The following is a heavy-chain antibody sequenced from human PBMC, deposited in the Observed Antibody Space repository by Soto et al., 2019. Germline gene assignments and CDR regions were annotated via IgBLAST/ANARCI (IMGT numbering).Heavy chain of an antibody. V-gene: IGHV4-34*01. D-gene: IGHD4-4*01. CDR1: GGSFSGYY. CDR2: INHSGST. Sequence: SETLSLTCAVYGGSFSGYYWSWIRQPPGKGLEWIGEINHSGSTNYNPSLKSRVTISINTSKNQFSLKLNSVTAADTAVYYCARLQVTFAFDMWGQGTMVTVSS. CDR3: ARLQVTFAFDM. J-gene: IGHJ3*02.